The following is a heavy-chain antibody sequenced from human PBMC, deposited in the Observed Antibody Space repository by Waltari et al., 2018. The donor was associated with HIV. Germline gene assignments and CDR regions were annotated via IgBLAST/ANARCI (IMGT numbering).Heavy chain of an antibody. Sequence: EVQLVESGGGLVQPGGSLRLSCAASGFTFSSYSMNWVRQAQGKGLEWVSYISSSSSTIYYADSVKGRFTISRDNAKNSLYLQMNSLRAEDTAVYYCATGARYNWNYGAFDIWGQGTMVTVSS. CDR1: GFTFSSYS. CDR3: ATGARYNWNYGAFDI. D-gene: IGHD1-7*01. CDR2: ISSSSSTI. V-gene: IGHV3-48*04. J-gene: IGHJ3*02.